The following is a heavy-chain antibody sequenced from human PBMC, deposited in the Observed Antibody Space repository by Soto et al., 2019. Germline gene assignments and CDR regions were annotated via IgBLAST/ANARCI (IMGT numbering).Heavy chain of an antibody. J-gene: IGHJ6*02. CDR2: INSDGSST. V-gene: IGHV3-74*01. Sequence: EVQLVESGGGLLQPGGSLRLSCAVSGSTFSNDWMHWVRQAPGKGLVWVSHINSDGSSTNYADFVKGRFTIARDNAKNTVYLQMNSLRAEDTAVYYCARDRSYSLDVWRQGTTVTVSS. CDR3: ARDRSYSLDV. CDR1: GSTFSNDW.